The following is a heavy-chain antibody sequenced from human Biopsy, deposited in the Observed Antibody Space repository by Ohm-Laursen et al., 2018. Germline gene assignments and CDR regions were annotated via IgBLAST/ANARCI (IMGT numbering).Heavy chain of an antibody. D-gene: IGHD1-26*01. Sequence: GTLSLTCAVSRDSISNYYWTWIRQSPGKGLEWIGYIYYTGSTNYNSSLKSRVTISADTSKNQFSLRLSSVTAADTAVYYCALGGGSYVNFDYWGQGTLVTVSS. CDR1: RDSISNYY. CDR2: IYYTGST. CDR3: ALGGGSYVNFDY. V-gene: IGHV4-59*01. J-gene: IGHJ4*02.